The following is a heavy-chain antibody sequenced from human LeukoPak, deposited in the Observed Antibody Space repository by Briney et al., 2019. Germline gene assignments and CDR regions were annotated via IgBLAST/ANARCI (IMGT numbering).Heavy chain of an antibody. V-gene: IGHV3-23*01. CDR1: GFTFSSYA. J-gene: IGHJ4*02. CDR2: ISGSGGST. D-gene: IGHD6-13*01. Sequence: SGGSLRLSCAASGFTFSSYAMSWVRQAPGKGLEWVSAISGSGGSTYYADSVKGRFTISGDNSKNTLYLQMNSLRAEDTAVYYCAKGLIWQQLVRLLEYWGQGTLVTVSS. CDR3: AKGLIWQQLVRLLEY.